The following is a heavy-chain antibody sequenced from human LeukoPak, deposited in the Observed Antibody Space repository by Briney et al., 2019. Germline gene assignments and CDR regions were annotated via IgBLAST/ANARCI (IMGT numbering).Heavy chain of an antibody. CDR3: ARDHYGDYAKDY. V-gene: IGHV3-21*01. Sequence: PGGSLRLSCAASGLTFSTYSMNWVRQAPGKGLEWVSSISSSSSNIYYADSVKGRFTISRDNAKNSLYLQMNSLRAEDTAVYYCARDHYGDYAKDYWGQGTLVTVSS. D-gene: IGHD4-17*01. CDR2: ISSSSSNI. J-gene: IGHJ4*02. CDR1: GLTFSTYS.